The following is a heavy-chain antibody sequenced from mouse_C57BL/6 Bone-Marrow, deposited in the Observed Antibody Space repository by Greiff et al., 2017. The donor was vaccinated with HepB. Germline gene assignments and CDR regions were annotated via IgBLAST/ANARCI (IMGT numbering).Heavy chain of an antibody. Sequence: EVKLVESGGGLVQPGGSLKLSCAASGFTFSDYYMYWVRQTPEKRLEWVAYISNGGGSTYYPDTVKGRFTISRDNAKNTLYLQMSRLKSEDTAMYYCARHSNYGYFDVWGTGTTVTVSS. CDR2: ISNGGGST. V-gene: IGHV5-12*01. J-gene: IGHJ1*03. D-gene: IGHD2-5*01. CDR1: GFTFSDYY. CDR3: ARHSNYGYFDV.